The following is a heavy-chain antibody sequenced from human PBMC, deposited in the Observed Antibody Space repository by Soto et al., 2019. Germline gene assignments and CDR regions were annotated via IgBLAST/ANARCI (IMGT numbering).Heavy chain of an antibody. CDR2: ISAYNDNT. CDR3: ARESPPADY. CDR1: GYTFSSYG. Sequence: QVQLVQSGAEVKKPGASVKVSCKASGYTFSSYGISWVRQAPGQGLEWMGWISAYNDNTKYAHNLQGRVTMTTDTSTSTAFMELRSLRSDDTAVYSCARESPPADYWGQGTLVTVSS. V-gene: IGHV1-18*01. J-gene: IGHJ4*02.